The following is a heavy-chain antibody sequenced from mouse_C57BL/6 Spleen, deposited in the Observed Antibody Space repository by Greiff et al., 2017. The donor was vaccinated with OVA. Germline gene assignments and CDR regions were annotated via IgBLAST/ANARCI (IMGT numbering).Heavy chain of an antibody. D-gene: IGHD1-1*01. CDR3: ARGYYGSSSLDY. CDR1: GFTFTDYY. Sequence: DVQLVESGGGLVQPGGSLSLSCAASGFTFTDYYMSWVRQPPGKALEWLGFIRNKANGYTTEDSASVKGRFTISRDNSQSILYLQMNALRAEDSATYDGARGYYGSSSLDYWGQGTTLTVSS. CDR2: IRNKANGYTT. V-gene: IGHV7-3*01. J-gene: IGHJ2*01.